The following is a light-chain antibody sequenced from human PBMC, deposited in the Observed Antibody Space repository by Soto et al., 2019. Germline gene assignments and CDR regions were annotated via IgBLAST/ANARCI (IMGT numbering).Light chain of an antibody. Sequence: QSVLTQPPSASGSPGQPVAISCTGTSSDVGGYNYVSWYQQHPGKAPKLMIYEVNKRPSGVPDRFSGSKSGNTASLTVSGLQAEDEADYYCSSYAGSSNVFGTGTKVTVL. CDR3: SSYAGSSNV. V-gene: IGLV2-8*01. CDR2: EVN. J-gene: IGLJ1*01. CDR1: SSDVGGYNY.